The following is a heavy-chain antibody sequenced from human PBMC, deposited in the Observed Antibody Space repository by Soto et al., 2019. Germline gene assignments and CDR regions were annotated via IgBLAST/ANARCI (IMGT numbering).Heavy chain of an antibody. CDR3: ARDLTYFDILTGYERYYGMDV. CDR1: GGSIRSYY. Sequence: SELLSVTCSFSGGSIRSYYWSLIRKPPGKGLEWIGYIYYSGSTNYNPSLKSRVTISVDTSKNQFSLKLSSVTAADTAVYYCARDLTYFDILTGYERYYGMDVWGQGTTVTVSS. D-gene: IGHD3-9*01. V-gene: IGHV4-59*01. CDR2: IYYSGST. J-gene: IGHJ6*02.